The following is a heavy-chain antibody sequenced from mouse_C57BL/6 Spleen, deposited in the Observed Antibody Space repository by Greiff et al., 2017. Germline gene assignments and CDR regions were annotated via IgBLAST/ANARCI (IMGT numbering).Heavy chain of an antibody. V-gene: IGHV1-80*01. D-gene: IGHD2-4*01. CDR2: IYPGDGDT. J-gene: IGHJ4*01. CDR3: AREGNYDSALDY. CDR1: GYAFSSYW. Sequence: VQLQQSGAELVKPGASVKISCKASGYAFSSYWMNWVKQRPGKGLEWIGQIYPGDGDTKYNGKFKGKATLTADKSSSAAYMQLSSLTSENSAVYFCAREGNYDSALDYWGKGTSVTVSS.